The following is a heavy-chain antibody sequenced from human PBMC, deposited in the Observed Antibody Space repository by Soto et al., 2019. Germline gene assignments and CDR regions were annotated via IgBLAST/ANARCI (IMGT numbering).Heavy chain of an antibody. J-gene: IGHJ5*02. V-gene: IGHV1-69*02. D-gene: IGHD3-10*01. CDR1: GGTFSSYT. Sequence: QVQLVQSGAEVKKPGSSVKVSCKASGGTFSSYTISWVRQAPGQGLEWMGRIIPILGIANYAQKFQGRVTITADNSTSTAYMELSSLRSEDTAVYYGARGGGSGSGWFDPCGQGTLVTVSS. CDR2: IIPILGIA. CDR3: ARGGGSGSGWFDP.